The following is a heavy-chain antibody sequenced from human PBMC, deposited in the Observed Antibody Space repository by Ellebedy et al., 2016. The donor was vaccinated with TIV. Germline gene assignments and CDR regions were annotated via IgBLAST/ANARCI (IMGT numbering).Heavy chain of an antibody. CDR1: GFTLSNYW. CDR3: ARRRGSYSFDY. D-gene: IGHD1-26*01. CDR2: IQNDGSEK. J-gene: IGHJ4*02. Sequence: GGSLRLSCVVSGFTLSNYWMSWVRQAPGKGLEWVANIQNDGSEKYYVDSVKGRFTISRDNAKNSLYLQMSSLRVEDTAMYYCARRRGSYSFDYWGRGTLVTVSS. V-gene: IGHV3-7*03.